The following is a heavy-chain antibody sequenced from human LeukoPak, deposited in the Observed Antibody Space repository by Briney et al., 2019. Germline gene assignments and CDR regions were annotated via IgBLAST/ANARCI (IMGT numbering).Heavy chain of an antibody. J-gene: IGHJ4*02. D-gene: IGHD5-18*01. Sequence: SETLSLTCTVSGASISSYYWSWIRQPPGKGLEWIGYIYYSGSTNYNPSLKSRVTISVDTSKNQFSLKLSSVTAADTAVYYCARHGVDTAMVPYYFDYWGRGTLVTVSS. CDR2: IYYSGST. CDR1: GASISSYY. CDR3: ARHGVDTAMVPYYFDY. V-gene: IGHV4-59*08.